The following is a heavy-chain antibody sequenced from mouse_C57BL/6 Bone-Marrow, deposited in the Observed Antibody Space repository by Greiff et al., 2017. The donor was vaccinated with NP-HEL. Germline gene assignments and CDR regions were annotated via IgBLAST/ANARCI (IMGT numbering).Heavy chain of an antibody. J-gene: IGHJ4*01. D-gene: IGHD2-5*01. CDR2: ISSGGSYT. CDR3: ARHHYYSNYLYAMDY. CDR1: GFTFSSYG. Sequence: EVKLMESGGDLVKPGGSLKLSCAASGFTFSSYGMSWVRQTPDKRLEWVATISSGGSYTYYLDSVKGRFTISRDNAKNTLYLQMSSLKSEDTAMYYCARHHYYSNYLYAMDYWGQGTSVTVSS. V-gene: IGHV5-6*01.